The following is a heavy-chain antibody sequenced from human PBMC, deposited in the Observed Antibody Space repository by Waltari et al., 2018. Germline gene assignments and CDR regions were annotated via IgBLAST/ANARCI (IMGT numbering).Heavy chain of an antibody. Sequence: EVQLLEAGGGLVQPGGSLRLSCADSGFAFTSYVMSWVRQAPGEGLEWVAGISGGSCDIFYADSVMGRFTISRDNSKNTLYLQMNGLRAEYTAVYYCSRHSYDISVYRYPFDFWGQGTLVTVSS. CDR1: GFAFTSYV. J-gene: IGHJ4*02. CDR2: ISGGSCDI. D-gene: IGHD3-22*01. CDR3: SRHSYDISVYRYPFDF. V-gene: IGHV3-23*01.